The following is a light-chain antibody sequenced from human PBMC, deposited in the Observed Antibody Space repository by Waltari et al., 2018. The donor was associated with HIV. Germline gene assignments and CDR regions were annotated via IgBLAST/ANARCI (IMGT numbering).Light chain of an antibody. CDR2: EVN. J-gene: IGLJ2*01. CDR1: ISDIGSYNY. V-gene: IGLV2-8*01. CDR3: SSFAGSDDGVV. Sequence: QSALTQPPSASGSPGPSVTISCTGAISDIGSYNYVSWYLQHPDTAPKLISYEVNKRPSGVPDRFSGAKSGNVASRSVSGLQADDEADYFCSSFAGSDDGVVFGGGTKLTVL.